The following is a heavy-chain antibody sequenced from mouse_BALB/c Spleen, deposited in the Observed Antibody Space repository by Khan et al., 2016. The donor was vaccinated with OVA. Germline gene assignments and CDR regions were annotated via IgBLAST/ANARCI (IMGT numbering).Heavy chain of an antibody. CDR1: GYTFTDYN. D-gene: IGHD1-1*01. J-gene: IGHJ3*01. CDR3: ASLGYGRFAY. CDR2: INPNNGGT. V-gene: IGHV1-18*01. Sequence: VHVKQSGPELVKPGASVKIPCKASGYTFTDYNMDWVKQSHGKSLEWIGDINPNNGGTIYNQKFKGKATLTVDKSSSTAYMELRSLTSEDTAFYYCASLGYGRFAYWGQGTLVTVSA.